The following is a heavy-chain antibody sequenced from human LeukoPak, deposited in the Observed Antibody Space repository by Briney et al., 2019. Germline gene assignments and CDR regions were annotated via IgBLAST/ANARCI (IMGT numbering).Heavy chain of an antibody. V-gene: IGHV4-4*07. J-gene: IGHJ4*02. CDR2: IHTSGNT. CDR1: GGSISTNY. CDR3: AREGSMTARPFVSIDY. D-gene: IGHD6-6*01. Sequence: PSETLSLTCTVSGGSISTNYWSWLRQPAGKGLEWIGRIHTSGNTDYNPSLKSRVTMSVDTSKNQFSLKLSSVTAADTAVYYCAREGSMTARPFVSIDYWGQGTLVTISS.